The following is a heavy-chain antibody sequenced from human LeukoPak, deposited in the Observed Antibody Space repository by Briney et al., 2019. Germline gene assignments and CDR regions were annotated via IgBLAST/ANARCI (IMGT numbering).Heavy chain of an antibody. CDR1: GGSISSYY. Sequence: SETLSLTCTVSGGSISSYYWSWIRQPPGKGLEWIGYVYYSGSTNYNPSLKSRVTISVDTSKNQFSLKLSSVTAADTAVYYCARDGGYYYGMDVGGKGTTVPASP. CDR3: ARDGGYYYGMDV. CDR2: VYYSGST. J-gene: IGHJ6*04. D-gene: IGHD3-16*01. V-gene: IGHV4-59*01.